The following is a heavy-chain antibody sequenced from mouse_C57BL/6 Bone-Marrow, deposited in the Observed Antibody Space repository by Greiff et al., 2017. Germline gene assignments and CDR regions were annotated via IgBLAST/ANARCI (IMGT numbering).Heavy chain of an antibody. V-gene: IGHV12-3*01. CDR1: GFPITSGYY. CDR3: AGDIYYGNYGAMDY. CDR2: ITHSGET. Sequence: QLQESGPGLVKPSQSLFLTCSITGFPITSGYYWIWIRQSPGKPLEWMGYITHSGETFYNPSLPSPISITRETSKNQFFLQLNSVTTEDTAMYYCAGDIYYGNYGAMDYWGQGTSVTVSS. J-gene: IGHJ4*01. D-gene: IGHD2-1*01.